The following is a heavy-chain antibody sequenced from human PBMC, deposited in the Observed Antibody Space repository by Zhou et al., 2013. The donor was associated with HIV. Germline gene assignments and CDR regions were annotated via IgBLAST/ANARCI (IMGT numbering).Heavy chain of an antibody. Sequence: QVQLVQSGAEVKKPGSAVKVSCKASGGTFSNFPISWVRQAPGQGLEWMGRITPLVSTANYAQNFQARLTITADKSTRTAYMELTSLTYEDTAVYYCASPGSVTTVAYFDYWGQGNPWSPSPQ. V-gene: IGHV1-69*04. D-gene: IGHD4-17*01. CDR3: ASPGSVTTVAYFDY. CDR2: ITPLVSTA. CDR1: GGTFSNFP. J-gene: IGHJ4*02.